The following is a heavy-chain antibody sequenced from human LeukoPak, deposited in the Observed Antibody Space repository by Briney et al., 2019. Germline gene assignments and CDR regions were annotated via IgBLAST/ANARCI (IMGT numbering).Heavy chain of an antibody. CDR1: GFTFSDYY. V-gene: IGHV3-11*04. Sequence: GGSLRLSCAASGFTFSDYYMSWIRQAPGKGLEWVSYISSSGSTIYYADSVKGRFTISRDNAKNSLYLQMNSLRAEDTAVYYCARDRYDYVWGSYRFLPLFDYWGQGTPVTVSS. CDR3: ARDRYDYVWGSYRFLPLFDY. J-gene: IGHJ4*02. D-gene: IGHD3-16*02. CDR2: ISSSGSTI.